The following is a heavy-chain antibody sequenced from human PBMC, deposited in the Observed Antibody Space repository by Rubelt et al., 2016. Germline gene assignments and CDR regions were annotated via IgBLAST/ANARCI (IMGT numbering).Heavy chain of an antibody. CDR2: INHSGST. J-gene: IGHJ5*02. D-gene: IGHD6-13*01. V-gene: IGHV4-34*01. CDR1: GGSFSGYY. Sequence: QVQLQQWGAGLLKPSETLSLTCAVYGGSFSGYYWSWIRQPPGKGLEWIGEINHSGSTNYNPSLKRRVTIAVDTSKNHVSLQLSSVTAADTAVYYCAGGLARAAAAPRRLWFDPWGQGTLVTVSS. CDR3: AGGLARAAAAPRRLWFDP.